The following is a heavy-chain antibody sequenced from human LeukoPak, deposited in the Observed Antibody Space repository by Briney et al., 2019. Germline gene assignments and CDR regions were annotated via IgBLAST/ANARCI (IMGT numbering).Heavy chain of an antibody. D-gene: IGHD3-10*01. V-gene: IGHV4-39*01. CDR3: ARAAMVRGVTNFDY. J-gene: IGHJ4*02. Sequence: SETLSLTCTVSGGSISSSSYYWGWIRQPPGKGLEWIGSIYYSGSTYYNPSLKSRVTISVDTSKNQFSLKLSSVTAADTAVYYCARAAMVRGVTNFDYWGQGTLVTVSS. CDR2: IYYSGST. CDR1: GGSISSSSYY.